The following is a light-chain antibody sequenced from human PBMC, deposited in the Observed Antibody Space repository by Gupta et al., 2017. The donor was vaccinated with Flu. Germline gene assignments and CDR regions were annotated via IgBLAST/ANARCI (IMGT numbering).Light chain of an antibody. CDR2: EGS. CDR1: QSLGYKNGIDL. Sequence: PVTLGQPAYSSCRSSQSLGYKNGIDLLDWLQQRPGQAPRRIIYEGSKRDWGDTGRFSGSGEGNDFTLKSSRGEDEDGGGYYDNRGKPPWTFGQGTMLEI. CDR3: NRGKPPWT. V-gene: IGKV2-30*01. J-gene: IGKJ2*02.